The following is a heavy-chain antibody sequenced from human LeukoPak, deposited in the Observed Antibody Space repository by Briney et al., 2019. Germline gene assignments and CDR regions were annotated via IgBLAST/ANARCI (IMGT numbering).Heavy chain of an antibody. D-gene: IGHD2-8*01. V-gene: IGHV3-21*01. Sequence: GGSLRLSCAASGFTFSSYSMNWVRQATGKGLEWVSSISSGSSYIYYADSVKGRFTISRDNGKNSLYLQMNSLRAEDTAVYYCARDGPKYCSNGVCYAPVDPWGQGTLVTVSS. J-gene: IGHJ5*02. CDR2: ISSGSSYI. CDR3: ARDGPKYCSNGVCYAPVDP. CDR1: GFTFSSYS.